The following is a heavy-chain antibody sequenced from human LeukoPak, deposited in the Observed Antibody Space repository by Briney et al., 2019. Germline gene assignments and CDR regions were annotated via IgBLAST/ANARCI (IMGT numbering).Heavy chain of an antibody. CDR2: ISYDGRNK. Sequence: GGSLRLSCAASGFTFINYGMHWVRQAPGKGLEWVAVISYDGRNKYYADSVKGRFTISRDNSKNTLYLQMNSLRAEDTGLFYCAKDLPRYGSPPEYFYAMDVWGQGTTVTVSS. V-gene: IGHV3-30*18. D-gene: IGHD6-13*01. CDR3: AKDLPRYGSPPEYFYAMDV. CDR1: GFTFINYG. J-gene: IGHJ6*02.